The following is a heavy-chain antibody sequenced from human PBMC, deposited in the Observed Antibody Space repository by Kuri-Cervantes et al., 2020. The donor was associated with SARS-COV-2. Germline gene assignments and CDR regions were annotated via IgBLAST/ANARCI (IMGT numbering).Heavy chain of an antibody. CDR2: IYSGGST. CDR1: GFTVSSNY. CDR3: ARVHKAGATYYYYYMDV. J-gene: IGHJ6*03. Sequence: GESLKISCAASGFTVSSNYMSWVRQAPGKGLEWVSVIYSGGSTYYADSVKGRFTISRDNSKNTLYLQMNSLRAEDTAVYYCARVHKAGATYYYYYMDVWGKGTTVTVSS. V-gene: IGHV3-53*01. D-gene: IGHD1-26*01.